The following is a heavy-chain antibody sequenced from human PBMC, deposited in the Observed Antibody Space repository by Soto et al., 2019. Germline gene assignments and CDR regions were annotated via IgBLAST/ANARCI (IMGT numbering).Heavy chain of an antibody. CDR2: INHSGST. J-gene: IGHJ4*02. CDR3: ARGEVYGDAYYFDY. V-gene: IGHV4-34*01. CDR1: CGSFSGYY. D-gene: IGHD4-17*01. Sequence: SETLSLTCAGYCGSFSGYYWSWIRQPPGKGLEWIGEINHSGSTNYNPSLKSRVTISVDTSKNQFSLKLSSVTAADTAVYYCARGEVYGDAYYFDYWGQGTLVTSPQ.